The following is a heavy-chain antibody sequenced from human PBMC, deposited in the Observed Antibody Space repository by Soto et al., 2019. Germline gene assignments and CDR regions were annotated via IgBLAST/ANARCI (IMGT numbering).Heavy chain of an antibody. CDR2: VSLSGGTT. V-gene: IGHV3-23*01. CDR1: AFTFSSYA. J-gene: IGHJ3*02. Sequence: GGSLRLSCATSAFTFSSYAMTWVRQTPGKGLEWVSTVSLSGGTTYYADSVKGRFTISRDNSKNTLSLQMDSLRVEDTAIYYCARTGTADILALDIWGQGAMVTFSS. D-gene: IGHD1-1*01. CDR3: ARTGTADILALDI.